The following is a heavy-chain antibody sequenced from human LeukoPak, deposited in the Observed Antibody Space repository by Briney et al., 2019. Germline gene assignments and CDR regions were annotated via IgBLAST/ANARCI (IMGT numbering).Heavy chain of an antibody. D-gene: IGHD6-13*01. CDR2: ISAYNGNT. CDR1: GYTFTSYG. J-gene: IGHJ5*02. V-gene: IGHV1-18*01. Sequence: ASVKVSCKASGYTFTSYGISWVRQAPGQGLEWMGWISAYNGNTNCAQKLQGRVTMTTDTSTSTAYMELRSLRSDDTAVYYCARTDSYSSSWALPYNWFDPWGQGTLVTVSS. CDR3: ARTDSYSSSWALPYNWFDP.